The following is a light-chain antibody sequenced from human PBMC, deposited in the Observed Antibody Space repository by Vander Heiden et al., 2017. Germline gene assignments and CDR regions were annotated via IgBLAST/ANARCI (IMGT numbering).Light chain of an antibody. Sequence: SYVLTQPPSVSVAPGQTARTTRGGNHIGSKIVHWYQQKPGQAPVLVVYDDSDRPSGIPGRFSGSNSGNTATLTISRVEAGDEADYYCKVWDSSSDHVVFGGGTKLTVL. J-gene: IGLJ2*01. CDR3: KVWDSSSDHVV. CDR1: HIGSKI. V-gene: IGLV3-21*02. CDR2: DDS.